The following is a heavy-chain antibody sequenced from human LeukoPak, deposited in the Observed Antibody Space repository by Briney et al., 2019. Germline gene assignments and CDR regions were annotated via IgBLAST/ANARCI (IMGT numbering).Heavy chain of an antibody. D-gene: IGHD3-22*01. CDR3: ARTGYDSSGYYY. J-gene: IGHJ4*02. CDR1: GYTFTGYY. Sequence: ASVKVSCKASGYTFTGYYMHWVRQAPGQGLEWMGWINPNSGGTNYAQKFQGRVTMTRDTSISTAYMELSRLRSDDTAMYYCARTGYDSSGYYYWGQGTLVTVSS. CDR2: INPNSGGT. V-gene: IGHV1-2*02.